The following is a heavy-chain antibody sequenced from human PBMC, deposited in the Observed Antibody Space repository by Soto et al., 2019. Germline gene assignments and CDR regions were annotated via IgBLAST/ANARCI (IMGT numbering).Heavy chain of an antibody. D-gene: IGHD6-25*01. CDR3: ARRKERSGPNYFDY. V-gene: IGHV1-8*01. J-gene: IGHJ4*02. CDR2: MNPNTGNT. Sequence: QEQLVQSGAEVKKPGASVTVSCKTSGYTFSTYDINWVRQAPGQGLEWMGWMNPNTGNTGYAQKFRGRVTLTRNTSISTAYMELMSLKTEDTAVYFCARRKERSGPNYFDYWGQGTLVTVSS. CDR1: GYTFSTYD.